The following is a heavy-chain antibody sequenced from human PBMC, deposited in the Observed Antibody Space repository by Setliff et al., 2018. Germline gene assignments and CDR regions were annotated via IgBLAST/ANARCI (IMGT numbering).Heavy chain of an antibody. CDR3: ARDVVRTFPA. CDR2: ISYDGINK. Sequence: GGSLRLSCAASGFTFNTYAMHWVRQAPGKGLEWLAVISYDGINKYYADSVKGRFTISRDNTRNLVYLQMSSLTAEDTAVYYCARDVVRTFPAWGQGTLVTVSS. D-gene: IGHD3-16*01. CDR1: GFTFNTYA. J-gene: IGHJ4*02. V-gene: IGHV3-30*07.